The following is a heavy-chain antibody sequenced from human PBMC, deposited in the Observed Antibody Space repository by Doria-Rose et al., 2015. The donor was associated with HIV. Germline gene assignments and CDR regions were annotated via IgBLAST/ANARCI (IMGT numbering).Heavy chain of an antibody. V-gene: IGHV2-26*01. J-gene: IGHJ4*02. CDR2: IFSDDER. D-gene: IGHD6-13*01. CDR3: ARIKSSRWYHKYYFDF. Sequence: QITLKESGPALVKPTETLTLTCTVSGVSLSSPGMGVSWIRQPPGKALEWLANIFSDDERSYKTSLKSRLTISRGTSKSQLVLTMTDMDPVDTATYYCARIKSSRWYHKYYFDFWGQGTLVIVSA. CDR1: GVSLSSPGMG.